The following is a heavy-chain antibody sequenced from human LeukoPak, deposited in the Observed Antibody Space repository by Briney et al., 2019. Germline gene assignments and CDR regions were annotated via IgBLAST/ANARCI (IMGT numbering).Heavy chain of an antibody. Sequence: GGSLRLSCAASGFTFSSYAMHWVRQAQGKGLEWVAVISYDGSNKYYADSVKGRFTISRDNSKNTLYLQMNSLRAEDTAVYYCARDRGVRTSRVWFGELLYAYYFDYWGQGTLVTVSS. V-gene: IGHV3-30*04. CDR2: ISYDGSNK. D-gene: IGHD3-10*01. J-gene: IGHJ4*02. CDR1: GFTFSSYA. CDR3: ARDRGVRTSRVWFGELLYAYYFDY.